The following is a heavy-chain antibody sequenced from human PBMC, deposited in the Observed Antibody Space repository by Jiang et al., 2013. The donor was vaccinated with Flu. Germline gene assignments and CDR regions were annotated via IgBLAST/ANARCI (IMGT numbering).Heavy chain of an antibody. CDR2: IYPGDSDT. Sequence: VQLVESGAEVKKPGESLKISCKGSGYNFANYWVGWVRQMPGKGLEWMGIIYPGDSDTRYSPSFQGQVTISADKSTTTAYLQWSSLKASDTAIYYCAATYYYESTGHYFRDAFKYLGPGDNGHRLF. CDR3: AATYYYESTGHYFRDAFKY. CDR1: GYNFANYW. V-gene: IGHV5-51*01. D-gene: IGHD3-22*01. J-gene: IGHJ3*02.